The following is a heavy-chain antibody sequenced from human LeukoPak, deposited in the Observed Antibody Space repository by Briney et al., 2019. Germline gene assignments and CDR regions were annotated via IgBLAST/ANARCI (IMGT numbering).Heavy chain of an antibody. V-gene: IGHV3-7*03. Sequence: PGGSLRLSCAASGFTFSRYWMSWVRQVPRKGLEWVANIKQDGSEKYYVDSVKGRFTISRDNAKNSLYLQMNSLRAEDTAVYYCATDKGDYDTSGSLFVFGGQGTLVTVSS. CDR3: ATDKGDYDTSGSLFVF. CDR1: GFTFSRYW. D-gene: IGHD3-22*01. CDR2: IKQDGSEK. J-gene: IGHJ4*02.